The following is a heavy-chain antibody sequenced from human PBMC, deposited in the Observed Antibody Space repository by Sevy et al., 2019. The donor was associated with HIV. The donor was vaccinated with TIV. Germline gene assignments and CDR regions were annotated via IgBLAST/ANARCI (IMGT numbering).Heavy chain of an antibody. CDR1: GYTFTSYG. D-gene: IGHD6-13*01. CDR3: ARDRPGGAQQLVFFYYYYYGMDV. Sequence: ASVKVSCKASGYTFTSYGISWVRQAPGQGLEWMGWISAYNGNTNYAQKLQGRVTMTTDTSTSTAYMELRSLRSDDTAVYYCARDRPGGAQQLVFFYYYYYGMDVWGQGTTVTVSS. CDR2: ISAYNGNT. V-gene: IGHV1-18*01. J-gene: IGHJ6*02.